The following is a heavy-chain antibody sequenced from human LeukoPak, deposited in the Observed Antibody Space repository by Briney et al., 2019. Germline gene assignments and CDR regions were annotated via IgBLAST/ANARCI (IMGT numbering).Heavy chain of an antibody. CDR2: IYYSGST. CDR1: GGSISSYY. CDR3: ARFCNYYDSSGYYYGFDP. Sequence: SETLSLTCTVSGGSISSYYWSWIRQPPGKGLEWIGYIYYSGSTNYNPSLKSRVTISVDTSKNQFSLKLSSVAAADTAVYYCARFCNYYDSSGYYYGFDPWGQGTLVTVSS. D-gene: IGHD3-22*01. V-gene: IGHV4-59*01. J-gene: IGHJ5*02.